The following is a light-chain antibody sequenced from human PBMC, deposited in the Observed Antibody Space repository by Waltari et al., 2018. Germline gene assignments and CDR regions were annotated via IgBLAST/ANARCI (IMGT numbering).Light chain of an antibody. J-gene: IGLJ3*02. CDR2: DVT. V-gene: IGLV2-11*01. CDR3: CSYAGFSWV. CDR1: NSDVGGYKY. Sequence: QSALTQPRPVSGSPGPSVTISCTGTNSDVGGYKYVSWYQLHPGKAPKLMIYDVTKRPSGVSDRFSGSKSGNTASLTISGLQTDDEADYYCCSYAGFSWVFGGGTELTVL.